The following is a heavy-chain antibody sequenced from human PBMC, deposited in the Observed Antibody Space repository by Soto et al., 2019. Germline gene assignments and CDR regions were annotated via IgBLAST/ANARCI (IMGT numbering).Heavy chain of an antibody. D-gene: IGHD4-4*01. CDR1: GFTFSSFW. J-gene: IGHJ4*02. Sequence: EVQLVESGGGLVQPGGSLRLSCAASGFTFSSFWMGWVRQAPGKGLEWVANIKQDGSEKYYVDSVKGRFTISRDNANNTLYLQMKSLRVEDTDVYYCASGSSVTTSDYWGQGTLVTVSS. V-gene: IGHV3-7*03. CDR3: ASGSSVTTSDY. CDR2: IKQDGSEK.